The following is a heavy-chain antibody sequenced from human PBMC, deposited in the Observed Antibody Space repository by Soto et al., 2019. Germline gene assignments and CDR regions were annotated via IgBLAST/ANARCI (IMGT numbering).Heavy chain of an antibody. CDR3: GGHHISVSDYDYIWGSYRSYYYYYMDV. V-gene: IGHV3-48*01. Sequence: GGSLRLSCAASGFTFSSYSMNWVRQAPGKGLEWVSYTSSSSSTIYYADSVKGRFTISRDNAKNSLYLQMNSLRAEDTAVYYCGGHHISVSDYDYIWGSYRSYYYYYMDVWGKGTTVTVSS. J-gene: IGHJ6*03. CDR2: TSSSSSTI. D-gene: IGHD3-16*02. CDR1: GFTFSSYS.